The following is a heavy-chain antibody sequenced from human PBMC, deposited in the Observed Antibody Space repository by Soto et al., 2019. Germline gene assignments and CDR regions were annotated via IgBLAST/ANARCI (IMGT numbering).Heavy chain of an antibody. V-gene: IGHV1-18*01. CDR2: INGYNGDT. J-gene: IGHJ6*02. CDR1: GYSFYNFG. Sequence: ASVKVSCKASGYSFYNFGLSWVRQAPGQGLEWMGWINGYNGDTNSAHKFQGRVTMTTDTSTTTAYMEVRSLTSDDTAVYYCARDKGYGFGWSSSSGMDVWGQGTTVTVSS. D-gene: IGHD5-18*01. CDR3: ARDKGYGFGWSSSSGMDV.